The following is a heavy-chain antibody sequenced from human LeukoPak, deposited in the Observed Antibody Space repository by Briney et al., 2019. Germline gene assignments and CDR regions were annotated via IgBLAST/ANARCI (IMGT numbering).Heavy chain of an antibody. V-gene: IGHV4-59*08. CDR2: IYYSGST. CDR3: ARRDYAAALDY. D-gene: IGHD6-13*01. J-gene: IGHJ4*02. CDR1: GGSISSYY. Sequence: PSETLSLTCTVSGGSISSYYWSWIRQPPGKGLEWIGYIYYSGSTNYNPSLKSRVTISVDTSKNQFSLKLSSVTAADTAVYYCARRDYAAALDYWGRGTLVTVSS.